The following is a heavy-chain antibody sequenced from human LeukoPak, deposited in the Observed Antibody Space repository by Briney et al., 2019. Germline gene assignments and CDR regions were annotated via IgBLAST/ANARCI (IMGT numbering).Heavy chain of an antibody. CDR3: ARELMGYSSSWPNY. V-gene: IGHV1-18*01. CDR1: GYSFTTYV. D-gene: IGHD6-13*01. J-gene: IGHJ4*02. Sequence: GASVKVSCKSSGYSFTTYVISWVRQAPGQGLEWMGWISPYNGFTNYAQNFQGRVTMTTDTSTTTAYMELRSLRSADTAVYYCARELMGYSSSWPNYWGQGTLVTVSS. CDR2: ISPYNGFT.